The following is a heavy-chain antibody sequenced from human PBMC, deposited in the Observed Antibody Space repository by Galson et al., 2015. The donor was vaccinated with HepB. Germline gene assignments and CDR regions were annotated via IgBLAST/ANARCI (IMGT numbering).Heavy chain of an antibody. J-gene: IGHJ4*02. CDR1: GGSISSFY. V-gene: IGHV4-59*01. D-gene: IGHD1-1*01. CDR2: IYSSGTT. Sequence: SETLSLTCSVSGGSISSFYWSWIRQPPGKGLEWIGYIYSSGTTTYNPSLKSRVTISLDTSKNQFSLKVRSVTAADTAIYYCARGNRQLEPYFDHWGQGTLVTVSS. CDR3: ARGNRQLEPYFDH.